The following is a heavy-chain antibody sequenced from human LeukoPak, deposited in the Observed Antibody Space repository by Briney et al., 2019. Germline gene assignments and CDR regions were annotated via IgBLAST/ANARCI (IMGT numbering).Heavy chain of an antibody. V-gene: IGHV4-39*07. D-gene: IGHD3-10*01. CDR1: GGSVSSSIYY. CDR2: IYYSGST. CDR3: ARASSGRNYYYYYRDV. J-gene: IGHJ6*03. Sequence: SETLSLTCTVSGGSVSSSIYYWGWIRQPPGKGLEWIGNIYYSGSTYYNPSLKSRVTISVDTSKNQFSLKLSAVTAADTAVYYCARASSGRNYYYYYRDVWGKGTTVTVSS.